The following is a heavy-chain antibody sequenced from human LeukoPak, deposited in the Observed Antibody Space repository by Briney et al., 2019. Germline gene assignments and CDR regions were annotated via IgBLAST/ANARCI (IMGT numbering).Heavy chain of an antibody. Sequence: GNYWMSWIRQHPGKGLEWIGYIYYSGSTYYNPSLKSRVTISVDTSKNQFSLKLSSVTAADTAVYYCARAGPRGYSYGNPDYYYYMDVWGKGTTVTVSS. V-gene: IGHV4-31*02. J-gene: IGHJ6*03. D-gene: IGHD5-18*01. CDR1: GNYW. CDR2: IYYSGST. CDR3: ARAGPRGYSYGNPDYYYYMDV.